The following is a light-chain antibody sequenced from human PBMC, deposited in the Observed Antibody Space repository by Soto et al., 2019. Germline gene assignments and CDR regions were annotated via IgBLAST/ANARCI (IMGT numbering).Light chain of an antibody. V-gene: IGLV1-44*01. Sequence: QSVLTQPPSASGTPGQRVTISCSGSRSNIGSNTVNWYQQLPGTAPKLLIYSNNQRPSGVPDRFSGSKSGTSASLAISGLQSEDEADYYCAAWEDSLNGRVVFGGGTKLTVL. CDR3: AAWEDSLNGRVV. J-gene: IGLJ2*01. CDR1: RSNIGSNT. CDR2: SNN.